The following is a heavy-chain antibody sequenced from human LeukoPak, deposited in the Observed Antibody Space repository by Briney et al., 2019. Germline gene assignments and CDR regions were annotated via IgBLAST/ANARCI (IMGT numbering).Heavy chain of an antibody. J-gene: IGHJ4*02. V-gene: IGHV5-51*01. CDR2: IYPGDSDI. Sequence: GGALQISFKGSGCGFTNYWIGWGRPMPGKGRGWMGIIYPGDSDIRYSPSFQGQVTISADKSISTAYLQWSSLKASDTAMYYCARREWELLHFDYWGQGTLVTVSS. CDR1: GCGFTNYW. CDR3: ARREWELLHFDY. D-gene: IGHD1-26*01.